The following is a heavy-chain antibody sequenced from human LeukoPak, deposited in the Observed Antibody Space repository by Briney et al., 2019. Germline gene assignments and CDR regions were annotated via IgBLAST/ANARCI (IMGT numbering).Heavy chain of an antibody. D-gene: IGHD6-19*01. CDR2: IYHSGST. V-gene: IGHV4-30-2*01. J-gene: IGHJ5*02. Sequence: SETLSLTCAVSGGSISSGGYSWSWIRQPPGKGLEWIGYIYHSGSTYYNPSLKSRVTISVDRSKNQFSLKLSSVTAADTAVYYRARAVAGRDNGVKHNWFDPWGQGTLVTVSS. CDR1: GGSISSGGYS. CDR3: ARAVAGRDNGVKHNWFDP.